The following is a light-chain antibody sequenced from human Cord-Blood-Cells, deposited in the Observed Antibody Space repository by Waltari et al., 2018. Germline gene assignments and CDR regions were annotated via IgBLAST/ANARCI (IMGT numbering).Light chain of an antibody. Sequence: QSALTQPPSVPGSPGQPITLSCTGPSSDVGSYNLLSWYQQHPGKAPKLMIYEGSKRPSGVSNRFSGSKSGNTASLTISGLQAEDEADYYCCSYAGSSTFYVFGTGTKVTVL. J-gene: IGLJ1*01. CDR3: CSYAGSSTFYV. CDR2: EGS. V-gene: IGLV2-23*01. CDR1: SSDVGSYNL.